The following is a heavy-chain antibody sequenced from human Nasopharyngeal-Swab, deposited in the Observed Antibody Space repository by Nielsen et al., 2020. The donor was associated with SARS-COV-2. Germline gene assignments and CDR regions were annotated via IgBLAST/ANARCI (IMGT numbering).Heavy chain of an antibody. CDR1: GSTLTDIS. D-gene: IGHD3-16*01. CDR2: FDPEDGET. Sequence: ASVQVSCKVSGSTLTDISMHWVRQAHGRGLEWMGGFDPEDGETIYAQKFQGRVTMTEDTSIDTAYMELRSLRSEDTAVYYCAASQWGEYFDYWGQGTLVSVSS. J-gene: IGHJ4*02. CDR3: AASQWGEYFDY. V-gene: IGHV1-24*01.